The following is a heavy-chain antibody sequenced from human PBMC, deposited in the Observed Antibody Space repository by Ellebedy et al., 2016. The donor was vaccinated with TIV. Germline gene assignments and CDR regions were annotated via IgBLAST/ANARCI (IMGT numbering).Heavy chain of an antibody. V-gene: IGHV4-39*07. CDR3: ARVGHSGYALYYFDY. CDR2: IYYSGST. CDR1: GGSISRSSYY. D-gene: IGHD5-12*01. J-gene: IGHJ4*02. Sequence: MPSETLSLTCTVSGGSISRSSYYWGWIRQPPGKGLEWIGSIYYSGSTYYNPSLKSRVTISVDTSKNQFSLKLSSVTAADTAVYYCARVGHSGYALYYFDYWGQGTLVTVSS.